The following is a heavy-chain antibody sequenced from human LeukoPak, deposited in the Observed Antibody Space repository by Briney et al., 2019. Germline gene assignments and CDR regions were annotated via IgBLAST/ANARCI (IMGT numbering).Heavy chain of an antibody. J-gene: IGHJ4*02. CDR1: GFTFSSYE. CDR3: ARGEDYGTNSFDY. CDR2: ITTSGRTI. D-gene: IGHD4-17*01. Sequence: HPGGSLRLSCAASGFTFSSYEMNWVRQAPGKGLEWVSYITTSGRTIYYADSVKGRFIISRDNAKNSLYLQMNSLRAEDTAVYYCARGEDYGTNSFDYWGQGTLVTVSS. V-gene: IGHV3-48*03.